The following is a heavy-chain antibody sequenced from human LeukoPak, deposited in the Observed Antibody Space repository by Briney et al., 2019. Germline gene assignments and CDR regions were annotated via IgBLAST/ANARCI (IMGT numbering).Heavy chain of an antibody. J-gene: IGHJ2*01. CDR3: ARTYGSSGLGYFDL. CDR2: IYYSGST. D-gene: IGHD6-13*01. CDR1: GGSISSYY. Sequence: SGTLSLTCTVSGGSISSYYWSWLRQPPGKGLEWIGYIYYSGSTNYSPSLKSRLTISVDTSKNQFSLKLSSVTAADTAVYYCARTYGSSGLGYFDLWGRGTLVTVSS. V-gene: IGHV4-59*01.